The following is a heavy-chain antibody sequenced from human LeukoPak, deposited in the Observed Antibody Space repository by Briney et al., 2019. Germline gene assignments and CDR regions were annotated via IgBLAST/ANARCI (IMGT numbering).Heavy chain of an antibody. Sequence: PGGSLRLSCAASGLTVSSNYMSWVRQAPGKGLEWVSVIYSGGSTYYADSVKGRFTISRDNSKNTLYLQMNSLRAEDTAVYYCARQHSSGWGFDYWGQGTLVTVSS. CDR2: IYSGGST. CDR1: GLTVSSNY. V-gene: IGHV3-66*04. J-gene: IGHJ4*02. CDR3: ARQHSSGWGFDY. D-gene: IGHD6-19*01.